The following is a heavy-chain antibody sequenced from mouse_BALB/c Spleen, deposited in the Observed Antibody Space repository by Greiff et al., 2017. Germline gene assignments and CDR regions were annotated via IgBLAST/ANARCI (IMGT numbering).Heavy chain of an antibody. CDR2: ISDGGSYT. CDR3: ARGGFDY. J-gene: IGHJ2*01. Sequence: EVQVLESGGGLVKPGGSLKLSCAASGFTFSDYYMYWVRQTPEKRLEWVATISDGGSYTYYPDSVKGRFTISRDNAKNNLYLQMSSLKSEDTAMYYCARGGFDYWGQGTTLTVSS. CDR1: GFTFSDYY. V-gene: IGHV5-4*02.